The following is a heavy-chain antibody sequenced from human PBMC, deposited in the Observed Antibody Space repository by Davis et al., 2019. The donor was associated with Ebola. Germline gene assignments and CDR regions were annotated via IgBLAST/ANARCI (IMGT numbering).Heavy chain of an antibody. D-gene: IGHD2-15*01. V-gene: IGHV5-51*01. Sequence: GESLKISCKGSGYSFTSYWIGWVRQMPGKGLEWMGIIYPGDSDTRYSPSFQGQVIISVDKSLTTTYLQWNSLKASDTAIYYCARPLISAATQSDYWGQGTLVTVSS. CDR1: GYSFTSYW. J-gene: IGHJ4*02. CDR3: ARPLISAATQSDY. CDR2: IYPGDSDT.